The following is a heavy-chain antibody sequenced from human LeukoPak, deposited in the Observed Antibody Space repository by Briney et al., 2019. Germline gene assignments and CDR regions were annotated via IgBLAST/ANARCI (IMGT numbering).Heavy chain of an antibody. J-gene: IGHJ4*02. CDR2: IYSGGST. Sequence: GGSLRLSCAASGFTVSSNYMSWVRQAPGKGLEWVSVIYSGGSTYYADSVKGRFTIFRDNSKNTLYLQMNSLRAEDTAVYYCARRDSSGYWYFDYWGQGTLVTVSS. CDR3: ARRDSSGYWYFDY. D-gene: IGHD3-22*01. V-gene: IGHV3-53*01. CDR1: GFTVSSNY.